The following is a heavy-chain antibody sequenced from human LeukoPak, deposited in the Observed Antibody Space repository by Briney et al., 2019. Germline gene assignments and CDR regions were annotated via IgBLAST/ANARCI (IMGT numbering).Heavy chain of an antibody. CDR2: IYYSGST. D-gene: IGHD3-10*01. V-gene: IGHV4-59*01. CDR1: GGSISRYY. CDR3: ARGSAPWNFDY. Sequence: SETLSLTCTVSGGSISRYYWSWIRQPPGKGLEWIGYIYYSGSTNYNPSLKSRVTISVDTSKNQFSLKLSSVTAADTAVYYCARGSAPWNFDYWGQGTLVTVSS. J-gene: IGHJ4*02.